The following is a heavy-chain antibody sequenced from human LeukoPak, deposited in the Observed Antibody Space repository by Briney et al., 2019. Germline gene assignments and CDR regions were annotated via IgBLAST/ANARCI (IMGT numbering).Heavy chain of an antibody. J-gene: IGHJ5*02. CDR3: ARDPLQGITRWANWFDP. Sequence: SETLSLTCTVSGGSISSSSYYWGWIRQPPGKGLEWIGSIYYSGSTYYNPSLKSRVTISVDTSKNQFSLKLSSVTAADTAVYYCARDPLQGITRWANWFDPWGQGTLVTVSS. V-gene: IGHV4-39*07. D-gene: IGHD3-10*01. CDR1: GGSISSSSYY. CDR2: IYYSGST.